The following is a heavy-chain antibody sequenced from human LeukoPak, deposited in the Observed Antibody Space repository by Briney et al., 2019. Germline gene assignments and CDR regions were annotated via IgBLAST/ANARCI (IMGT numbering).Heavy chain of an antibody. CDR3: AREVGHMDIVLGDEGYYYYYMDV. CDR2: ISGSGGST. D-gene: IGHD2-8*02. CDR1: GFTFSSYA. J-gene: IGHJ6*03. Sequence: PGGSLRLSCAASGFTFSSYAMSWVRQAPGKGLEWVSAISGSGGSTYYADSVKGRFTISRDNSKNTLYLQMNSLRAEDTAVYYCAREVGHMDIVLGDEGYYYYYMDVWGKGTTVTVSS. V-gene: IGHV3-23*01.